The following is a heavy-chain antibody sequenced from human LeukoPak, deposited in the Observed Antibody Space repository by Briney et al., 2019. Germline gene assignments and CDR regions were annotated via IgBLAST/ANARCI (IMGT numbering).Heavy chain of an antibody. CDR3: ARRRRERTLGGSLYYDYVWGSRTVY. CDR2: IKNSGST. J-gene: IGHJ4*02. V-gene: IGHV4-34*01. Sequence: PPETLSPTSAVYGGSFSAYYWSWNRQPPGKWLEWNGEIKNSGSTNYNPSLKSRVTISVDASKKQFSLKLSSVTAGDTAVYYCARRRRERTLGGSLYYDYVWGSRTVYWGQGTLVTVSS. CDR1: GGSFSAYY. D-gene: IGHD3-16*01.